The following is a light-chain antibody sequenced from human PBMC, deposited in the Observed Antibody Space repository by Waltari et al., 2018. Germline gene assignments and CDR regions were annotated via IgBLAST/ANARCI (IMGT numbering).Light chain of an antibody. CDR1: QDITNY. V-gene: IGKV1-33*01. Sequence: DIQMTQFPSSLSASVGDRVTIACHASQDITNYLNWYQQTIGRAPKLLIYDASNLETGVSSRFSGSGSGTNFTFVISSLQPDDFATYYCQHFITYPRTFGQGTKVEIK. CDR3: QHFITYPRT. J-gene: IGKJ1*01. CDR2: DAS.